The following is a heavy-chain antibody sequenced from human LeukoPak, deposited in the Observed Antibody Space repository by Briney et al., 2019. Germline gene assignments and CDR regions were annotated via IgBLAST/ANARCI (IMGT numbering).Heavy chain of an antibody. V-gene: IGHV3-30*02. CDR3: AKDAYYGSGSSPFDY. Sequence: GGSLRLSCAASGFTFSSYGMHWVRQAPGKGLEWVAFIRYDGSNKYYADSVKGRFTISRDNSKNTLYLQMNSLRAEDTAVYYCAKDAYYGSGSSPFDYWGQGTLVTVSS. CDR1: GFTFSSYG. CDR2: IRYDGSNK. D-gene: IGHD3-10*01. J-gene: IGHJ4*02.